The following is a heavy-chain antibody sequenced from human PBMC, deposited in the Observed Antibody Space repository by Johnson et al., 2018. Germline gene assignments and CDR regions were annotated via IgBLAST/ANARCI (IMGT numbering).Heavy chain of an antibody. CDR3: AGGYSYGSWYYYYYMDV. CDR1: GFTFSSYG. J-gene: IGHJ6*03. V-gene: IGHV3-33*08. CDR2: IWYDGSNK. D-gene: IGHD5-18*01. Sequence: QVQLVQSGGGVVQPGRSLRLSCAASGFTFSSYGMHWVRQAPGKGLEWVAVIWYDGSNKYYADSVKGRFTISRDNSKNTLYLQMNSLRAEDTAVYYCAGGYSYGSWYYYYYMDVWGKGTTVTVSS.